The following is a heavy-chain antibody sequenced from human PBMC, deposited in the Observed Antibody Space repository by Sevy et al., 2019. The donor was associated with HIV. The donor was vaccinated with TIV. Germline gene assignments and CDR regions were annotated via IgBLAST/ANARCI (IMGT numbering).Heavy chain of an antibody. J-gene: IGHJ4*02. Sequence: GGSLRLSCAASGFSFSSYGMHWVRQAPGKGLEWMSYIQYDGSTKDYADSVKGRFTISRDNSKNTLYLQMNSLRVEDTAGFYWGKEGGGEGGDHWGQGTLVTVSS. CDR2: IQYDGSTK. CDR1: GFSFSSYG. D-gene: IGHD3-16*01. CDR3: GKEGGGEGGDH. V-gene: IGHV3-30*02.